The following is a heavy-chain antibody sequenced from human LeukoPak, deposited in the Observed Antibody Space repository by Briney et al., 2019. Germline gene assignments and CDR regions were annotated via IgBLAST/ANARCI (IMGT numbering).Heavy chain of an antibody. V-gene: IGHV3-23*01. J-gene: IGHJ4*02. CDR1: GFTFSNYA. D-gene: IGHD5-18*01. Sequence: GGSLRLSCAVSGFTFSNYAMSWVRQAPGKGLEWVSGISGSGGNTYYADSVKGRFTISRDNSKNTLYLQMNSLRAEDTAIYYCAKGGQNSYGYLDYWGQGTLVTVSS. CDR2: ISGSGGNT. CDR3: AKGGQNSYGYLDY.